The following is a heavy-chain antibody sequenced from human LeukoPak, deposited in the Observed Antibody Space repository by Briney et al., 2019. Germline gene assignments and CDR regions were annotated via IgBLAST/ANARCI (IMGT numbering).Heavy chain of an antibody. D-gene: IGHD2-2*01. Sequence: PGGSRRLACAASGFTFGSYWMSWVRQAPGKGLEWVANIKQDGSEKYYVDSVKGRFTISRDNAKNSLYLQMNSLRAEDTAVYYCARELIYCSSTSCSYSYYYYGMDVWGQGTTVTVSS. CDR1: GFTFGSYW. CDR2: IKQDGSEK. J-gene: IGHJ6*02. CDR3: ARELIYCSSTSCSYSYYYYGMDV. V-gene: IGHV3-7*01.